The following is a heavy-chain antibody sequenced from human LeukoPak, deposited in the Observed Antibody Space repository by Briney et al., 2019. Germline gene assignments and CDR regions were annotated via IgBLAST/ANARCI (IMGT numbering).Heavy chain of an antibody. CDR1: GFTFSSYG. J-gene: IGHJ3*02. CDR3: AKFPMVRGVIIKPLDAFAFDI. V-gene: IGHV3-30*18. D-gene: IGHD3-10*01. Sequence: GGSLRLSCAASGFTFSSYGMHWVRQAPGKGLEWVAVISYDGSNKYYADSVKGRFTISRDNSKNTLYLQMNSLRAEDTAVYYCAKFPMVRGVIIKPLDAFAFDIWGQGTMVTVSS. CDR2: ISYDGSNK.